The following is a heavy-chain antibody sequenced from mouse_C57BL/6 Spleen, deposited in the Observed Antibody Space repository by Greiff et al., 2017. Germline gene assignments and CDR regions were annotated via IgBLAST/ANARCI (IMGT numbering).Heavy chain of an antibody. CDR1: GFSFNTYA. D-gene: IGHD1-1*01. V-gene: IGHV10-1*01. Sequence: EVKLLESGGGLVQPKGSLKLSCAASGFSFNTYAMNWVRQAPGKGLEWVARIRSKSNNYATYYADSVKDRFTISRDDSESMLYLQMNNLKTEDTAMYYCVRHGSNYVARDYWGQGTSVTVSS. J-gene: IGHJ4*01. CDR2: IRSKSNNYAT. CDR3: VRHGSNYVARDY.